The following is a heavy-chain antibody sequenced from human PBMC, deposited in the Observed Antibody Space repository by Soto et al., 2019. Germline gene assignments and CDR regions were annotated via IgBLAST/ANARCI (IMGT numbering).Heavy chain of an antibody. CDR1: GGSISSGGYY. V-gene: IGHV4-31*03. J-gene: IGHJ4*02. D-gene: IGHD6-19*01. CDR2: IYYSGST. Sequence: LSLTCTVSGGSISSGGYYWSWIRQHPGKGLEWIGYIYYSGSTYYNPSLKSRVTISVDTSRNQFSLKLTSVTAADTAIYYCARDFSLAVAGSFGYWGQGTLVTVSS. CDR3: ARDFSLAVAGSFGY.